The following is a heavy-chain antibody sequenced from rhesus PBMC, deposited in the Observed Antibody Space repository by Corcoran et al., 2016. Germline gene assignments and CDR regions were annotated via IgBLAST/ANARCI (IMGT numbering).Heavy chain of an antibody. J-gene: IGHJ1*01. CDR2: INSGGGST. CDR3: AKRGSSWSAEYFEF. V-gene: IGHV3S25*01. CDR1: GFTFSRYW. Sequence: EVQLVGSGGGLAKPGGSLSLSCAASGFTFSRYWMNWVRQAPGKGLEWFSAINSGGGSTYYADSVKGLFTISRDNSNNTLSLQMNSLRAEDTAVYYCAKRGSSWSAEYFEFWGQGALVTVSS. D-gene: IGHD6-13*01.